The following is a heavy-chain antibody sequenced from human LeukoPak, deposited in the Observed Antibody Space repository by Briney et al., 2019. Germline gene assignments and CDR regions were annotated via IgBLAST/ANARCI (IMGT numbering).Heavy chain of an antibody. V-gene: IGHV4-31*03. J-gene: IGHJ4*02. CDR3: AREQRYSGYRY. CDR2: IYYSGST. Sequence: PSEALSLTCTVSGGSISSGGYYWSWIRQHPGKGLERIGYIYYSGSTYYNPSLKSRVTISVDTSKNQFSLKLSSVTAADTAVYYCAREQRYSGYRYWGQGTLVTVSS. CDR1: GGSISSGGYY. D-gene: IGHD5-12*01.